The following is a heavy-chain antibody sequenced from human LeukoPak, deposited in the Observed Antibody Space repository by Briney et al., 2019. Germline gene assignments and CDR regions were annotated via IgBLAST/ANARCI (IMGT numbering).Heavy chain of an antibody. D-gene: IGHD3-10*01. CDR2: ISTGGGST. Sequence: AGSLRLSCAASGCTFSKYVMCWVRQAPRKGLEWVSAISTGGGSTYYAASVKGRFTIFRDNSKNTLYLQMNSLRAEDTAVYYCAKDARAYGSGPLDYWGQGTLVSVSS. CDR3: AKDARAYGSGPLDY. V-gene: IGHV3-23*01. J-gene: IGHJ4*02. CDR1: GCTFSKYV.